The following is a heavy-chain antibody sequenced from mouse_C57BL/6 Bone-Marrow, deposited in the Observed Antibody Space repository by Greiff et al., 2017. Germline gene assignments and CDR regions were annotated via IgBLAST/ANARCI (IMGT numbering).Heavy chain of an antibody. V-gene: IGHV1-61*01. CDR2: IYPSDSET. CDR3: ARWGNYGALFAY. D-gene: IGHD2-1*01. Sequence: VKLKQPGAELVRPGSSVKLSCKASGYTFTSYWMDWVKQRPGQGLEWIGNIYPSDSETHYNQKFKDKATLTVDKSSSTAYMQLSSLTSEDSAIYFCARWGNYGALFAYWGQGTLVTVSA. CDR1: GYTFTSYW. J-gene: IGHJ3*01.